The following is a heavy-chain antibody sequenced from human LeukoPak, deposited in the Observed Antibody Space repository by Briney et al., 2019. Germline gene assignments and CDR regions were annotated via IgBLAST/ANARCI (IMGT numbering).Heavy chain of an antibody. D-gene: IGHD4-17*01. CDR3: ALRPISPSTVTDYFDN. CDR2: IIPIFGTA. J-gene: IGHJ4*02. CDR1: GGTFSSYA. Sequence: SVKVSCKASGGTFSSYAISWVRQAPGQGLEWMGGIIPIFGTANYAQKFQGRVTITADESTSTAYMELSSLRSEDTAVYYCALRPISPSTVTDYFDNWGQGTLVTVSS. V-gene: IGHV1-69*13.